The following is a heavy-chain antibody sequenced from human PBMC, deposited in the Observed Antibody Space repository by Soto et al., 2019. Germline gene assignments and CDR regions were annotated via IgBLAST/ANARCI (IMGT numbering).Heavy chain of an antibody. V-gene: IGHV3-74*03. CDR1: GFTLSGRS. CDR3: GRGLFGPDV. J-gene: IGHJ6*04. CDR2: IDNAGTDS. D-gene: IGHD3-10*02. Sequence: EVQLVESGGGLVQPGGSLRLSCAASGFTLSGRSMHWVRQAPGQGLVWVSGIDNAGTDSTYADSVKGRFTSSRDNAKNMLYLQMDSRGVEHTPVYCFGRGLFGPDVWGKGTTVTVSS.